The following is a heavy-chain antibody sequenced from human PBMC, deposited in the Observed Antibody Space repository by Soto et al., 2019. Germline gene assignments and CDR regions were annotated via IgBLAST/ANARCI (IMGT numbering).Heavy chain of an antibody. Sequence: ASVKVSCKASGYTFTSYGISWVRQAPGQGLEWMGWISAYNGNTNYAQKLQGRVTMTTDTSTSTAYVELRSLRSDDTDVYYCARYLSARPNDYWGQGTLVTVSS. V-gene: IGHV1-18*01. D-gene: IGHD6-25*01. CDR3: ARYLSARPNDY. CDR2: ISAYNGNT. CDR1: GYTFTSYG. J-gene: IGHJ4*02.